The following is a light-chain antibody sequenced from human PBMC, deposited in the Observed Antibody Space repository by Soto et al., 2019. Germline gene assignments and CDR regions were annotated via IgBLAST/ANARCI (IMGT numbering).Light chain of an antibody. V-gene: IGKV3-11*01. J-gene: IGKJ5*01. CDR1: QSVSSH. Sequence: ETVLTQSPDTVSLSPGERATLSCRTSQSVSSHLAWFQQRPGQPPRLLIYDASTRATGIPARFSGTGSGTDFTLAISSLDPEDFAVYYCQQLIDWPPTFGQGTRLEIK. CDR3: QQLIDWPPT. CDR2: DAS.